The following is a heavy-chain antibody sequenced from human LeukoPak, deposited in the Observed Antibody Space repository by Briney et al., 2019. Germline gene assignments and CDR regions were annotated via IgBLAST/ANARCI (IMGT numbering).Heavy chain of an antibody. V-gene: IGHV4-39*07. CDR2: IYYSGST. CDR1: GGSISSSSYY. D-gene: IGHD5-18*01. CDR3: ARDSAMIY. Sequence: PSETLSLTCTVSGGSISSSSYYWGWIRQPPGKGLEWIGSIYYSGSTYYNPSLKSRVTISVDTSKNQFSLKLSSVTAADTAVYYCARDSAMIYWGQGTLVAVSS. J-gene: IGHJ4*02.